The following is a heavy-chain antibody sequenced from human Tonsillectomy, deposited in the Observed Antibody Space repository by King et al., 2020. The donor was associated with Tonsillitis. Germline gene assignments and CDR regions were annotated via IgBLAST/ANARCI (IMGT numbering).Heavy chain of an antibody. Sequence: EVQLVESGAEVKKPGESLKISCKGSGYSFTSYWIGWVRQMPGKGLEWMGIIYPGDSDTRYSPSFQGQVTISADKSISTPYLQWSSLKASDTAMYYCARRRRKAAADHYFDYWGQGTLVTVSS. V-gene: IGHV5-51*01. CDR2: IYPGDSDT. CDR1: GYSFTSYW. CDR3: ARRRRKAAADHYFDY. J-gene: IGHJ4*02. D-gene: IGHD6-13*01.